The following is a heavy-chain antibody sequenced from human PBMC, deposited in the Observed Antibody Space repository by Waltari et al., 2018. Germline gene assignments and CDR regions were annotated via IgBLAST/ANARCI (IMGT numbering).Heavy chain of an antibody. V-gene: IGHV4-4*02. CDR2: IYYLGHT. J-gene: IGHJ5*02. CDR3: ARCASTSCYGGWIDP. D-gene: IGHD2-2*01. CDR1: SGPISSPTW. Sequence: QVQLQESGPGMVRPSGTLSLTCTVSSGPISSPTWWTWVRQTPAKGLEWIGEIYYLGHTNYNPSFESRISMSVDKSRNQFSLEMKSVTAADTAVYYCARCASTSCYGGWIDPWGQGTLVTVFS.